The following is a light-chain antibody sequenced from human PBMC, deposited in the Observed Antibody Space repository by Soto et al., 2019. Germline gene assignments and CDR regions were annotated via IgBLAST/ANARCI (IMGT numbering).Light chain of an antibody. V-gene: IGKV1-27*01. J-gene: IGKJ5*01. Sequence: DIQMTQSPSSLSASVGDSVTITCRASQGISNYLAWYQQKPGKVPKLLIYAASALQSGVPSRFSGSGSGTDFTLTISRLEPEDFAVYYCQQYGYSPITFGQGTRLEIK. CDR2: AAS. CDR3: QQYGYSPIT. CDR1: QGISNY.